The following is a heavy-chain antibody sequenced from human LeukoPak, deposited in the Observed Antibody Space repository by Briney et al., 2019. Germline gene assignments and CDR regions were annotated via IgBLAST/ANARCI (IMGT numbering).Heavy chain of an antibody. Sequence: ASVKVSCKASGYTFTSYDINWVRQATGQGLEWMGWMNPNSGNTGYAQKFQGRVTITRNTSISTAYMELSSLRSEDTAVYYCARGERARAYQLLFYYYYYYMDVWGKGTTVTVSS. J-gene: IGHJ6*03. CDR1: GYTFTSYD. V-gene: IGHV1-8*03. D-gene: IGHD2-2*01. CDR3: ARGERARAYQLLFYYYYYYMDV. CDR2: MNPNSGNT.